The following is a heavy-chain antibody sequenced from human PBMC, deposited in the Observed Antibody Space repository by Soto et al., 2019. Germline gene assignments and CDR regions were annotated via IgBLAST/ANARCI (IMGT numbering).Heavy chain of an antibody. J-gene: IGHJ6*02. CDR3: ASDLSGRADV. Sequence: VVSLRLSCAASGFTFSSYWMHWVRQAPGKGLVWVSRMNEDGGTTDYADSVKGRFTISRDNAKNTLYLQMNSLRVEDTAVYYCASDLSGRADVWGQGTTVTVSS. D-gene: IGHD3-10*01. CDR1: GFTFSSYW. V-gene: IGHV3-74*01. CDR2: MNEDGGTT.